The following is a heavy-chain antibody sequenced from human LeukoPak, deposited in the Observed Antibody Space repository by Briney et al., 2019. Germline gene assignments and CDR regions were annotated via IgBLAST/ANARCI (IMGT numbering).Heavy chain of an antibody. D-gene: IGHD6-6*01. CDR2: ISAYNGNT. CDR1: GYTFTSYG. V-gene: IGHV1-18*01. CDR3: ARVHRRAYSSSSQGFDP. J-gene: IGHJ5*02. Sequence: ASVKVSCKASGYTFTSYGISWVRQAPGQGLEWMGWISAYNGNTNYAQKLQGRVTMTTDTSTSTAHMELRSLRSDDTAVYYCARVHRRAYSSSSQGFDPWGQGTLVTVSS.